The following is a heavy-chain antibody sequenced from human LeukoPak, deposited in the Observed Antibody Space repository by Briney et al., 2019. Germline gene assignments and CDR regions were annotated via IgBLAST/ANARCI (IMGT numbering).Heavy chain of an antibody. CDR3: AKAGYSSSWYYYYYYMDV. CDR1: GFTLSSYA. J-gene: IGHJ6*03. Sequence: GGSLRLSCAASGFTLSSYAMYWVRQAPGKGLEYVSGICINVGSTYYANSVKGRFTISRDNSKNTLFLQMGSLRPEDTAVYYCAKAGYSSSWYYYYYYMDVWGKGTTVTISS. D-gene: IGHD6-13*01. V-gene: IGHV3-64*01. CDR2: ICINVGST.